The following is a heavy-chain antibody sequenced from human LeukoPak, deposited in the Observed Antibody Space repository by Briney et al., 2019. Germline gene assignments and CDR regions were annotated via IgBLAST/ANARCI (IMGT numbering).Heavy chain of an antibody. J-gene: IGHJ6*02. Sequence: PGGSLRLSCAASGFTFSTYAMSWVRQATGKGLEWVSASSGSGGSTYYADSVKGRFTISRDNSKNTLYLQMNSLRAEDTAVYYCAKDFLSYYYYYGMDVWGQGTTVTVSS. CDR1: GFTFSTYA. CDR2: SSGSGGST. CDR3: AKDFLSYYYYYGMDV. V-gene: IGHV3-23*01.